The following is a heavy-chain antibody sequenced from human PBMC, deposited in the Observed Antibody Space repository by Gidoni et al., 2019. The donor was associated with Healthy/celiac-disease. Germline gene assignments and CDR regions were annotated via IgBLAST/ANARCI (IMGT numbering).Heavy chain of an antibody. V-gene: IGHV3-66*01. D-gene: IGHD4-17*01. J-gene: IGHJ6*02. Sequence: EVQLVESGGGLVQPGGSLRLSCAASGFTVSSTYMSWVRQAPGKGLEWVSVSYSGGSTYYADSVKGRFTISRDNSKNTLYLQMNSLRAEDTAVYYCARCDYGGNSRYYYGMDVWGQGTTVTVSS. CDR1: GFTVSSTY. CDR2: SYSGGST. CDR3: ARCDYGGNSRYYYGMDV.